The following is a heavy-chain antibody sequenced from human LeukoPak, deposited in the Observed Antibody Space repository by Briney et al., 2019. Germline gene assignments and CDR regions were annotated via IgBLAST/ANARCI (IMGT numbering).Heavy chain of an antibody. Sequence: AGGSLRLSCAASGFTFGSYAMYWVRPAPGKGLVWVSGIFGSGGSAHYADSVKGRFTISRDNSKNTVYLQMDSLRVEDTAIYYCAKTTTGYSSGRYPAWPIDYWGQGTLVTVSS. CDR1: GFTFGSYA. V-gene: IGHV3-23*01. CDR2: IFGSGGSA. CDR3: AKTTTGYSSGRYPAWPIDY. D-gene: IGHD2-15*01. J-gene: IGHJ4*02.